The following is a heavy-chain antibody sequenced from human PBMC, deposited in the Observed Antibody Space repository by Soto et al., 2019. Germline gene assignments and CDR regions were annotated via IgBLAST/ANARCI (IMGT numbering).Heavy chain of an antibody. Sequence: SETLSLTCTVSGSSISPFYWSWIRQPPGKGLEWIGYIYYTGSTKYNPSLKSRVTLSLGTSRNQLSLRLNSVTAADTAVYYCTRVGGYYGDYPNFDYWGQGTLVTVSS. CDR1: GSSISPFY. V-gene: IGHV4-59*01. CDR3: TRVGGYYGDYPNFDY. J-gene: IGHJ4*02. D-gene: IGHD4-17*01. CDR2: IYYTGST.